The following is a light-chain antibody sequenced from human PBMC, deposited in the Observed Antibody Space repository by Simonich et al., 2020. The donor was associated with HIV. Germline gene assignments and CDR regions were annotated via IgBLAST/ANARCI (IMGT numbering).Light chain of an antibody. CDR1: QSVLYSSNNKNN. V-gene: IGKV4-1*01. CDR3: QQYNNWPPYT. J-gene: IGKJ2*01. Sequence: DIVMTQSPDSLAVSLGERATINCKSSQSVLYSSNNKNNLAWYQQKPGQPPKLIIYWATTRESGVPDRFSGSGSGTEFTLTISSLQSEDFAVYYCQQYNNWPPYTFGQGTKLEIK. CDR2: WAT.